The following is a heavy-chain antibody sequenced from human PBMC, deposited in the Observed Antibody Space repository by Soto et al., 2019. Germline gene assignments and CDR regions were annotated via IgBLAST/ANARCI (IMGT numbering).Heavy chain of an antibody. CDR3: ARSRNVAEFNDYGGNYHGFDI. CDR2: IIPMFGTP. J-gene: IGHJ3*02. CDR1: GGSVNSHA. Sequence: QVQLEQSGAEVKKAGSSVKVSCKAFGGSVNSHAISWVRQAPGQRLEWMGGIIPMFGTPTYAQRFQAGVTISADESTSTVYLDLSSLRSEDTAMYYCARSRNVAEFNDYGGNYHGFDIWGQGTMVTVSS. V-gene: IGHV1-69*01. D-gene: IGHD4-17*01.